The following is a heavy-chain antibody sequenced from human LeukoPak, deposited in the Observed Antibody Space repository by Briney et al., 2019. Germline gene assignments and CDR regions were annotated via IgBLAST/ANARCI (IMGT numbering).Heavy chain of an antibody. Sequence: ASVKVSCKASGYTFTSCYMHWVRQAPGQGLEWMGIINPSGDTTNYAQKFQGRVTMTRDTSTSTVYMDLSSLRSEDTAFYYCARGYYDFDYWGQGTLVTVSS. J-gene: IGHJ4*02. CDR3: ARGYYDFDY. CDR2: INPSGDTT. CDR1: GYTFTSCY. V-gene: IGHV1-46*01. D-gene: IGHD3-22*01.